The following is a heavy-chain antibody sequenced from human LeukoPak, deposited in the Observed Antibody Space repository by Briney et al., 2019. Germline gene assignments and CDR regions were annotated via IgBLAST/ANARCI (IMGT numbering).Heavy chain of an antibody. CDR3: ARENGAAGYYYYYMDV. Sequence: GGSLRLSCAASGFTFSSYWMSCVRQAPGKGLEWVANIKQGGSEKYYVDSVKGRFTISRDNAKNSLYLQMNSLRAEDTAVYYCARENGAAGYYYYYMDVWGKGTTVTVSS. D-gene: IGHD3-10*01. J-gene: IGHJ6*03. CDR2: IKQGGSEK. V-gene: IGHV3-7*01. CDR1: GFTFSSYW.